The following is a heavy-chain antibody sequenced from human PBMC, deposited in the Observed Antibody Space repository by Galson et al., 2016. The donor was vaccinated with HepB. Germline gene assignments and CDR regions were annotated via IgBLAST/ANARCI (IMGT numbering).Heavy chain of an antibody. D-gene: IGHD6-19*01. V-gene: IGHV3-53*01. CDR2: IYSGGGT. CDR1: GFMFNRYW. CDR3: ARDYPGSSGNVGTFDI. Sequence: SLRLSCAASGFMFNRYWMSWVRQAPGKGLEWVSVIYSGGGTFYADSVQGRFTISRDNSRNTLYVQMNNLRAEDTAVHYCARDYPGSSGNVGTFDIWGRGTMVAVSS. J-gene: IGHJ3*02.